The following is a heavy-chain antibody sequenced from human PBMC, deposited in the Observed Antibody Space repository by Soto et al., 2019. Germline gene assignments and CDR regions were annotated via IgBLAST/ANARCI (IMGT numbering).Heavy chain of an antibody. CDR2: INHSGSA. V-gene: IGHV4-34*01. CDR3: ARDKITGLFDY. D-gene: IGHD2-8*02. J-gene: IGHJ4*02. CDR1: GGSFSGYY. Sequence: PSETLSLTCAVYGGSFSGYYWTWIRQPPGTGLEWIGEINHSGSANYNPSLKSRVTISVETSKNQFSLKLTSLTAADTAVYYCARDKITGLFDYWGQGTLVTVSS.